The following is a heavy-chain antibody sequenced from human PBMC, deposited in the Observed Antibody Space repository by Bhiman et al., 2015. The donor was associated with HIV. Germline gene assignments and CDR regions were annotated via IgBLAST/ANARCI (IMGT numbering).Heavy chain of an antibody. J-gene: IGHJ3*02. D-gene: IGHD1-26*01. CDR1: GFTFRSYG. V-gene: IGHV3-33*06. Sequence: QVQLVESGGGVVQPGRSLRLSCAASGFTFRSYGMHWVRQAPGKGLEWVAVTWYDGSNKYYADSVKGRFIISRDNSKNTLFLQMNSLRAEDTAIYFCAKTRRSYGDDAFDIWGQG. CDR2: TWYDGSNK. CDR3: AKTRRSYGDDAFDI.